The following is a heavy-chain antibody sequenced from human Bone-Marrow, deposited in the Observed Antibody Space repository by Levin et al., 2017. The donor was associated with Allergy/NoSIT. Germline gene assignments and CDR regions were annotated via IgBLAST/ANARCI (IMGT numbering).Heavy chain of an antibody. CDR3: ARDRNSGYSGGDALDI. CDR2: IKEDGSKQ. Sequence: GGSLRLSCVGSGFTFSGYWMSWVRQAPGKGLEWVANIKEDGSKQYCVDSVKGRFTLSRDNAKNSLYLQMNSLRAEDTAVYYCARDRNSGYSGGDALDIWGQGTMVTVSS. CDR1: GFTFSGYW. V-gene: IGHV3-7*01. D-gene: IGHD3-22*01. J-gene: IGHJ3*02.